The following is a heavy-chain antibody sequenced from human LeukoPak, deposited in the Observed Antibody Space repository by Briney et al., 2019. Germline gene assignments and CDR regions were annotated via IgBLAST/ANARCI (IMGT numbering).Heavy chain of an antibody. J-gene: IGHJ4*02. CDR2: INHSGST. V-gene: IGHV4-34*01. CDR1: GGSISSYY. D-gene: IGHD2-2*01. Sequence: SEALSLTCTVSGGSISSYYWSWIRQPPGKGLEWIGEINHSGSTNYNPSLKSRVTISVDTSKNQFSLKLSSVTAADTAVYYCARGGRTRYCSSTSCYEVPGFDYWGQGTLVTVSS. CDR3: ARGGRTRYCSSTSCYEVPGFDY.